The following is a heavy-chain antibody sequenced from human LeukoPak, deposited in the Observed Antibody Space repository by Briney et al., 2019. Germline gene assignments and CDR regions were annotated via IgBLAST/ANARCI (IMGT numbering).Heavy chain of an antibody. D-gene: IGHD2-8*01. Sequence: ASVKVSCKASGYTFTGYYMHWVRQAPGQGLEWMGWINPNSGGTNYAQKFQGRVTMTRDTSISTVYMELSRLRSDDTAVYYCARSGPLMVEMAEYNWFDPWGQGTLVTVSS. CDR2: INPNSGGT. V-gene: IGHV1-2*02. CDR3: ARSGPLMVEMAEYNWFDP. J-gene: IGHJ5*02. CDR1: GYTFTGYY.